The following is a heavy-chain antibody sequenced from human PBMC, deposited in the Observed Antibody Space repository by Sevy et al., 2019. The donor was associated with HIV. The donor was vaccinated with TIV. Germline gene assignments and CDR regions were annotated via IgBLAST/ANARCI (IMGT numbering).Heavy chain of an antibody. CDR2: ISWNSGSI. CDR3: GKVNRGPYCSGGSCYSNDAFDI. Sequence: GGSLRLSCAASGFTFDDYAMHWVRQAPGKGLEWVSGISWNSGSIGYADSVKGRFTISIDNAKNSLYLHMNSLRAEDTALYYCGKVNRGPYCSGGSCYSNDAFDIWGQGTMVTVSS. CDR1: GFTFDDYA. J-gene: IGHJ3*02. D-gene: IGHD2-15*01. V-gene: IGHV3-9*01.